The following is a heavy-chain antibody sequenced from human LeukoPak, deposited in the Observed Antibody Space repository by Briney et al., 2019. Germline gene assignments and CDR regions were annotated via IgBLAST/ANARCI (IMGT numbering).Heavy chain of an antibody. D-gene: IGHD1-26*01. J-gene: IGHJ4*02. Sequence: PGGSLRLSCAASGFTFSSYWMSWGRQAPGKGLEWVANIKQDGSEKYYVDSVKGRFTISRDNAKNSLYLQMSSLRAEDTAVYYCARCLGWVRPHFDYWGQGTLVTVSS. V-gene: IGHV3-7*01. CDR2: IKQDGSEK. CDR1: GFTFSSYW. CDR3: ARCLGWVRPHFDY.